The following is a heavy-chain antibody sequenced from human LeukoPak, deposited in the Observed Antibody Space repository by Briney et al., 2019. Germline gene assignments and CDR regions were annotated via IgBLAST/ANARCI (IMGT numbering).Heavy chain of an antibody. Sequence: PSETLSLTCTVSGGSISSYYWSWIRQPPGKGLGWIGYIYYSGSTNYNPSLKSRVTISADTSKNQFSLKLSSVTAADTAVYYCARAPTYYYYYGMDVWGQGTTVTVSS. J-gene: IGHJ6*02. CDR3: ARAPTYYYYYGMDV. V-gene: IGHV4-59*01. CDR1: GGSISSYY. CDR2: IYYSGST.